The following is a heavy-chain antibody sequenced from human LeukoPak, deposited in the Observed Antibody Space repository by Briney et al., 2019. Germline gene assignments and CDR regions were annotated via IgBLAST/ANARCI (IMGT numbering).Heavy chain of an antibody. CDR2: IYHSGST. CDR3: ASTIPLQGWFDP. CDR1: GGSISSGDYY. D-gene: IGHD3-9*01. V-gene: IGHV4-4*02. Sequence: SETLSLTCTVSGGSISSGDYYWSWVRQPPGKGLEWIGEIYHSGSTNYNPSLKSRVTISVDKSKNQFSLKLSSVTAADTAVYYCASTIPLQGWFDPWGQGTLVTVSS. J-gene: IGHJ5*02.